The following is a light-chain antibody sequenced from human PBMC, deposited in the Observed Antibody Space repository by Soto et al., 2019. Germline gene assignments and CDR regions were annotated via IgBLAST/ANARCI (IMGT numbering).Light chain of an antibody. CDR3: SSYTSSSTVV. J-gene: IGLJ2*01. CDR1: SSDVGGYNY. CDR2: DVS. Sequence: QSALTQPASVSGSPGQSITISCTGTSSDVGGYNYVSWYQQHPGTAPKLMIYDVSHRPSGVSNRFSGSKSGNTASLTISGLQAEDEADYHCSSYTSSSTVVFGGGTKLTVL. V-gene: IGLV2-14*01.